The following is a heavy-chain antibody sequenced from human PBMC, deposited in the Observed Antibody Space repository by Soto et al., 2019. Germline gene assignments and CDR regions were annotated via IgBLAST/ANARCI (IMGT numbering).Heavy chain of an antibody. CDR3: VRGGDSSGYYYRQYFQH. D-gene: IGHD3-22*01. CDR2: ISYDGSNK. Sequence: QVQLVESGGGVVQPGRSLRLSCAASGFSFSTNAMNWVRQAPGKGLEWVAVISYDGSNKYYADSVKGRFTISRDNSKNTLDRQMNSQRAEDTAVYYCVRGGDSSGYYYRQYFQHWGQGTLVTVSS. J-gene: IGHJ1*01. CDR1: GFSFSTNA. V-gene: IGHV3-30-3*01.